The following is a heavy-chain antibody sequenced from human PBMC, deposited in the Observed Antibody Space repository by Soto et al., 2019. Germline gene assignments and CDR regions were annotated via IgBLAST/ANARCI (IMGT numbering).Heavy chain of an antibody. V-gene: IGHV3-30*03. J-gene: IGHJ4*02. CDR2: ISRDGGTN. CDR3: TGEGASGY. CDR1: GFTVSTYG. Sequence: QVQLVESGGGVVQPGRSLRLSCAVSGFTVSTYGMHWVRQAPGKGLEWVAVISRDGGTNYYADSVKGRFTISRDNSRNTLCLEMNSLRGDDLAVYYCTGEGASGYWGQGTLVTVSS. D-gene: IGHD2-8*02.